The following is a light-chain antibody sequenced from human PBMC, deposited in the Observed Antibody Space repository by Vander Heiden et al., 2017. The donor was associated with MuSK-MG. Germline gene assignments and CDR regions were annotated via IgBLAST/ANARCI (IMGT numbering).Light chain of an antibody. CDR3: QAWDSSTVV. J-gene: IGLJ2*01. CDR2: QDS. CDR1: QVGDKY. V-gene: IGLV3-1*01. Sequence: SYELTPPPSVSVSPGQTASITCSGDQVGDKYACWYQQKPRQSPVLVIYQDSKRPAGIPERFAGSNSGNTATLTIRGTQAMDEADYYCQAWDSSTVVFGGGTKLTVL.